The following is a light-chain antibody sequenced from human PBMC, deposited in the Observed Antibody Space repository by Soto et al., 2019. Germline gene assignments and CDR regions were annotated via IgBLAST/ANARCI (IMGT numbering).Light chain of an antibody. Sequence: IVLTQSPGTLSLSPGERATLSCRASQSIKSSSLAWYQQRPGQAPRLLMYGASSRATGIPDKFSGSGSGTDFTLTISRLEPEDFAVYYCQQYGSSPRTFCQGTNVDIK. CDR3: QQYGSSPRT. CDR1: QSIKSSS. CDR2: GAS. V-gene: IGKV3-20*01. J-gene: IGKJ1*01.